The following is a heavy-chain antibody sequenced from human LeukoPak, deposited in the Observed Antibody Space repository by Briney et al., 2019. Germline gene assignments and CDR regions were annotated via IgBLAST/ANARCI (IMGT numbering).Heavy chain of an antibody. D-gene: IGHD2-2*01. J-gene: IGHJ6*03. CDR1: GYTFTSYD. V-gene: IGHV1-8*02. CDR2: MNPNSGNT. Sequence: ASVKVSCKASGYTFTSYDINWVRQATGQGLEWMGWMNPNSGNTGYAPKFPGRVTLTTATSTSKAYMQLRSLRSDDTAVYYCARVPSPRGYYYYYMDVWGKGTTGTVS. CDR3: ARVPSPRGYYYYYMDV.